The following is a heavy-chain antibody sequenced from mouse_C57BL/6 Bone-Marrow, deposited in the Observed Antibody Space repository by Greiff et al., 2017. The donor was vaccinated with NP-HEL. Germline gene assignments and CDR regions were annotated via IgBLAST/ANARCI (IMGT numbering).Heavy chain of an antibody. J-gene: IGHJ2*01. Sequence: EVKLMESGGDLVKPGGSLKLSCAASGFTFSSYGMSWVRQTPDKRLEWVATISSGGSYTYYPDSVKGRFTISRDNAKNTLYLQMSSLKSEDTAMYYCARSGYYYFDYWGQGTTLTVSS. D-gene: IGHD2-2*01. CDR2: ISSGGSYT. V-gene: IGHV5-6*01. CDR1: GFTFSSYG. CDR3: ARSGYYYFDY.